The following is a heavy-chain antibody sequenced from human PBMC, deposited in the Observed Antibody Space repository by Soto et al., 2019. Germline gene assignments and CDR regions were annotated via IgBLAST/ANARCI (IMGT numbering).Heavy chain of an antibody. CDR2: INPNSGGT. J-gene: IGHJ4*02. CDR1: GYTFTGYY. Sequence: ASVKVSCKASGYTFTGYYMHWVRQAPGQGLEWMGWINPNSGGTNYAQKFQGWVTMTRDTSISTAYMELSRLRSDDTAVYYCARLYSSGWLVDYWGQGTLVTVSS. D-gene: IGHD6-19*01. V-gene: IGHV1-2*04. CDR3: ARLYSSGWLVDY.